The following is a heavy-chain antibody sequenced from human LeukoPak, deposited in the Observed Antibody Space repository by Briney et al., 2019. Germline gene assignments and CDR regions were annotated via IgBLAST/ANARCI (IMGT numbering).Heavy chain of an antibody. CDR3: ARAYYDILTGYYIGNYYYYGMDV. CDR2: IYPGDSDT. D-gene: IGHD3-9*01. Sequence: GESLKISCKGSGYSFTSYWIGWVRQMPGKGLEWMGIIYPGDSDTRYSPSFQGQVTISADKSISTAYLQWSSLKASDTAVYYCARAYYDILTGYYIGNYYYYGMDVWGQGTTVTVSS. CDR1: GYSFTSYW. V-gene: IGHV5-51*01. J-gene: IGHJ6*02.